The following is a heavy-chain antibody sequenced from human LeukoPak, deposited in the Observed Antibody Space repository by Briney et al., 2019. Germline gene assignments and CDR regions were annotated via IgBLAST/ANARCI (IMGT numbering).Heavy chain of an antibody. CDR1: GDSLSSYY. J-gene: IGHJ4*02. Sequence: PSETLSLTCTVSGDSLSSYYWSWIRQPPGKGLEWIAYIYYSGSTNYNPSLKSRVTISVDTSKNQFSLKLNSVTAADTAVYYCARMTPVAPTVLDYWGQGTLVTVSS. D-gene: IGHD5-12*01. CDR3: ARMTPVAPTVLDY. V-gene: IGHV4-59*08. CDR2: IYYSGST.